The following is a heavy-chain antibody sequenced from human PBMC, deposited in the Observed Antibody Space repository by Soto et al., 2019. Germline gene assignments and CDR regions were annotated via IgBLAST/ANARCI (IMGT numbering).Heavy chain of an antibody. CDR1: GGSISSGGYY. D-gene: IGHD3-22*01. Sequence: SETLSLTCTVSGGSISSGGYYWSWIRQHPGKGLEWIGYIYYSGSTYYNPSLKSRVTISVDTSKNQFSLKLSSVTAADTAVYYCASSAYYYDSSGYSHFDYWGQGTLVTVSS. V-gene: IGHV4-31*03. J-gene: IGHJ4*02. CDR2: IYYSGST. CDR3: ASSAYYYDSSGYSHFDY.